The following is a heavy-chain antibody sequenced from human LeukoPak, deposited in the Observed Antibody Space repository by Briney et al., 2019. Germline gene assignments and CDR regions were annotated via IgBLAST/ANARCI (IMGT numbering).Heavy chain of an antibody. V-gene: IGHV4-39*01. CDR1: GGSISSSRYY. J-gene: IGHJ4*02. Sequence: SETLSLTCTVSGGSISSSRYYWGWIRQPPGKGLEWIGSIYYSGSTYYNPSLKSRVTISVDTSKNQFSLKLSSVTAADTAVYYCATRGYSSGWPTSDYWGQGTLVTVSS. CDR3: ATRGYSSGWPTSDY. CDR2: IYYSGST. D-gene: IGHD6-19*01.